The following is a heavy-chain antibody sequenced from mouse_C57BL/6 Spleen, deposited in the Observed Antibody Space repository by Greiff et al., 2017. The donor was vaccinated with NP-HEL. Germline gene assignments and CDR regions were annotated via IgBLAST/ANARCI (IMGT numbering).Heavy chain of an antibody. D-gene: IGHD4-1*01. CDR2: IYPGDGDT. J-gene: IGHJ3*01. CDR3: ATGTEFAY. CDR1: GYAFSSSW. V-gene: IGHV1-82*01. Sequence: QVQLQQSGPELVKPGASVKISCKASGYAFSSSWMNWVKQRPGKGLEGIGRIYPGDGDTNYNGKFKGKATLTADKSSSTAYMQLSSLTSEDSAVYFCATGTEFAYWGQGTLVTVSA.